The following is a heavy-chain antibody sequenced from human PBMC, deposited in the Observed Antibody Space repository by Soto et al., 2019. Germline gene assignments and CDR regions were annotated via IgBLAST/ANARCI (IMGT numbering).Heavy chain of an antibody. Sequence: GGSLRLSCAASGFTFTRFSMNWVRQAPGKGLEWVSSISSTTNYIYYGDSMKGRFTISRDNAKNSLYLEMSSLRAEDTAVYYCARESEDLTSNFDYWGQGTLVTVSS. V-gene: IGHV3-21*06. J-gene: IGHJ4*02. CDR3: ARESEDLTSNFDY. CDR2: ISSTTNYI. CDR1: GFTFTRFS.